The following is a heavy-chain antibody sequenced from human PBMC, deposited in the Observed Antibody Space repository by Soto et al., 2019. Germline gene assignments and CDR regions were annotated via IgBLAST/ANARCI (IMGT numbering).Heavy chain of an antibody. CDR2: INPNSGGT. Sequence: ASVKVSCKASGNTFTGYYMHWVRQAPGQGLEWMGWINPNSGGTNYAQKFQGRVAMTRDTSISTAYMELSRLRSDDTAVYYCARDGVATRMEDFSDYWGQGTLVTVSS. V-gene: IGHV1-2*02. CDR1: GNTFTGYY. D-gene: IGHD5-12*01. J-gene: IGHJ4*02. CDR3: ARDGVATRMEDFSDY.